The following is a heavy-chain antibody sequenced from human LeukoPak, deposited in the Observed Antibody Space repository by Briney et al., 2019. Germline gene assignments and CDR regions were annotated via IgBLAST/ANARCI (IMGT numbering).Heavy chain of an antibody. D-gene: IGHD2-2*01. CDR3: AREDIGYCSSTSCRYYYYYGMDV. V-gene: IGHV4-34*01. Sequence: SETLSLTCAVYGGSFSGYYWSWIRQPPGKGLEWIGEINHSGSTNYNPSLKSRVTISVDTSKNQFPLKLSSVTAADTAVYYCAREDIGYCSSTSCRYYYYYGMDVWGQGTTVTVSS. J-gene: IGHJ6*02. CDR1: GGSFSGYY. CDR2: INHSGST.